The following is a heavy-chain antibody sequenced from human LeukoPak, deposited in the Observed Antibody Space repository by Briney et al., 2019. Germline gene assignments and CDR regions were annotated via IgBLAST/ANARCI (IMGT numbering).Heavy chain of an antibody. D-gene: IGHD1-7*01. Sequence: GESLKISCKASGYNFPTYWIGWVRQMPGKGLEWMGIIYPDDSDTRYNPSFQGQVTISADKSTSTAYVQWSSLKASDTAMYYCVRGNYGIASDIWGQGTMVTVSS. CDR2: IYPDDSDT. CDR3: VRGNYGIASDI. CDR1: GYNFPTYW. J-gene: IGHJ3*02. V-gene: IGHV5-51*01.